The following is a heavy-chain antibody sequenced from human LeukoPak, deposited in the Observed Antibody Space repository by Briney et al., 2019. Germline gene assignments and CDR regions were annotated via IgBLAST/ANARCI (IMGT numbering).Heavy chain of an antibody. CDR1: GFTFRNSA. CDR2: IGGHVHST. V-gene: IGHV3-23*01. Sequence: QSGGSLRLSCAASGFTFRNSAMSWVRQAPGTGLEWVSSIGGHVHSTYYADSVIGRFTISRDNSKNTLFLQMNSLRAEDTAVYYCAKDRSCSGSSCNVGSWGQGTMVTVSS. CDR3: AKDRSCSGSSCNVGS. D-gene: IGHD2-2*01. J-gene: IGHJ3*01.